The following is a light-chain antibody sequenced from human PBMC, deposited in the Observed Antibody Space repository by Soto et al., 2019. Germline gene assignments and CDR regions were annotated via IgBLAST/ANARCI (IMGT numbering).Light chain of an antibody. CDR1: RTISSY. CDR3: QQSYTTPRT. V-gene: IGKV1-39*01. CDR2: MAS. J-gene: IGKJ1*01. Sequence: DIQMTQSPSSLSASVGDRVTVTCRASRTISSYLNWYQQKPGEAPKLLIYMASNLQSGVPSRFSGSGSGTDFTLTINSLQTDDLAAYFCQQSYTTPRTFGQGTKVEL.